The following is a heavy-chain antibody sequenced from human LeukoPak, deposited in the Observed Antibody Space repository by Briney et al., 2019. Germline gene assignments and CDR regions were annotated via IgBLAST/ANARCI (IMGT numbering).Heavy chain of an antibody. CDR2: IYYSGST. CDR1: GGSITTYY. J-gene: IGHJ4*02. V-gene: IGHV4-59*01. CDR3: ARGYSSGWYSGRGYYFDY. Sequence: PSETLSLTCTVSGGSITTYYWSWIRQPPGKGLEWIGYIYYSGSTKYNPSLKSRVTISIDTSKNQFSLTLSSVTAADTAVYCCARGYSSGWYSGRGYYFDYWGQGTLVTVSS. D-gene: IGHD6-19*01.